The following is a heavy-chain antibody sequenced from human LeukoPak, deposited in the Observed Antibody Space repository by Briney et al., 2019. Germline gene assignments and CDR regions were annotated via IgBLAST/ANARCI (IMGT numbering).Heavy chain of an antibody. CDR1: GGTFSSYA. CDR3: ARDVVPAAIRGGYNWFDP. V-gene: IGHV1-69*13. J-gene: IGHJ5*02. CDR2: IIPIFGTA. Sequence: ASVKASCKASGGTFSSYAISWVRQAPGQGLEWMGGIIPIFGTANYAQKFQGRVTITADESTSTAYMELSSLRSEDTAVYYCARDVVPAAIRGGYNWFDPWGQGTLVTVSS. D-gene: IGHD2-2*02.